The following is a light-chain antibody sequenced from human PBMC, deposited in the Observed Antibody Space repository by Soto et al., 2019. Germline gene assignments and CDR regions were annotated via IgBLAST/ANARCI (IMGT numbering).Light chain of an antibody. CDR3: QSYDSSLSGWL. CDR2: GDS. V-gene: IGLV1-40*01. J-gene: IGLJ3*02. CDR1: SSNIGAGYN. Sequence: QSVLTQPPSVSGAPGQRVTSSCTGSSSNIGAGYNVHWYQQVPGTALKLLIYGDSNRPSGVPDRFSGSKSGTSASLAITGLQAEDEADYYCQSYDSSLSGWLFGGGTKLTVL.